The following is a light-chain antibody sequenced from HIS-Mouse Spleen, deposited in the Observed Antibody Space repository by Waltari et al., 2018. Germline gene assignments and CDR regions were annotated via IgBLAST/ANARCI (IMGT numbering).Light chain of an antibody. Sequence: QSVLTQPPSASGTPGQRVTISCSGSSSNIGSNYVYWYQQLPGTAPNLLIYRNNQRPSGVPHRFSGSKSGTSASLAISGLRSEDEADYYCAAWDDSLSGPVFGGGTKLTVL. V-gene: IGLV1-47*01. CDR1: SSNIGSNY. CDR2: RNN. CDR3: AAWDDSLSGPV. J-gene: IGLJ3*02.